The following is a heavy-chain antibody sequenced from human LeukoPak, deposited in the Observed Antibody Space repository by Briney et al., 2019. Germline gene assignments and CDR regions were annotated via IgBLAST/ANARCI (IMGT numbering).Heavy chain of an antibody. CDR2: IWYDGSNK. CDR3: ARRGAVAGTHYFDY. CDR1: GFTFSSYG. D-gene: IGHD6-19*01. V-gene: IGHV3-33*01. Sequence: GGSLRLSCAASGFTFSSYGMHWVRQAPGKGLEWVAVIWYDGSNKYYADSVKGRFTISRDNSKNTLYLQMNSLGAEDTAVYYWARRGAVAGTHYFDYWGQGTLVTVSS. J-gene: IGHJ4*02.